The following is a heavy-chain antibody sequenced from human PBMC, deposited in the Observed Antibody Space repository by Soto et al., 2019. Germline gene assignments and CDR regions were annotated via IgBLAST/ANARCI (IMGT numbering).Heavy chain of an antibody. D-gene: IGHD3-16*01. Sequence: ASGMVSCKASGYTFTGYCMHWVRQSPGQGLEWMGWINPNSGGTNYAQKFQGRVTMTRDTSISTAYMELSRLRSDDTAVYYCAKLMTTFPSFDYWGQGTLVTVSS. CDR2: INPNSGGT. V-gene: IGHV1-2*02. J-gene: IGHJ4*02. CDR3: AKLMTTFPSFDY. CDR1: GYTFTGYC.